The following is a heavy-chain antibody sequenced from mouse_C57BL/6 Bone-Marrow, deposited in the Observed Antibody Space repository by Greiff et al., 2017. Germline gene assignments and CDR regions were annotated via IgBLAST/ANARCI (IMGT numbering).Heavy chain of an antibody. D-gene: IGHD1-1*01. Sequence: VQLQQSGPVLVKPGASVKMSCKASGYTFTDYYMNWVKQSHGKSLEWIGVINPYNGGTSYNQKFKGKATLTVDKSSSTAYMELNSLTSEDSAVYYCARSYYGSSRDYWGQGTTLTVSS. CDR3: ARSYYGSSRDY. CDR2: INPYNGGT. J-gene: IGHJ2*01. CDR1: GYTFTDYY. V-gene: IGHV1-19*01.